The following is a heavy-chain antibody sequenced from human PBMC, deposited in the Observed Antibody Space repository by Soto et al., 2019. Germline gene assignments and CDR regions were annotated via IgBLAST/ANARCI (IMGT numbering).Heavy chain of an antibody. V-gene: IGHV4-31*03. CDR3: ARVRENYFDS. Sequence: QMQLQESGPGLVSPSQTLSLTCTVSGGSISSDGDYYRWSWIRQHPGKGLAWIGYIYDSGSPYYHPSLESRVTVSVDTSKNQFSLKLSSLTAADTTVYYCARVRENYFDSWGQGILVSVSS. CDR1: GGSISSDGDYYR. CDR2: IYDSGSP. J-gene: IGHJ4*02.